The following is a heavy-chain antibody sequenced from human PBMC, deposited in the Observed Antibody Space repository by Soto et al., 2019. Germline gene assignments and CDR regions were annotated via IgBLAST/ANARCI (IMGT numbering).Heavy chain of an antibody. V-gene: IGHV1-18*01. CDR2: ISAYNGNT. CDR1: GYTFTSYG. J-gene: IGHJ6*02. CDR3: ARYCSSTSCYYYYYGMDV. Sequence: ASVKVSCKASGYTFTSYGISWVRQAPGQGLEWMGWISAYNGNTNYAQKLQGRVTMTTDTSTSTAYMELRSLRSDDTAVYYCARYCSSTSCYYYYYGMDVWGQGTTVTVSS. D-gene: IGHD2-2*01.